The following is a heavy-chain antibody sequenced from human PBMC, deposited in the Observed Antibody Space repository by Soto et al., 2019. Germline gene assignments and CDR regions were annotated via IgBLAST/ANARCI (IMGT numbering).Heavy chain of an antibody. CDR3: ARTAAAGKYYYGVDV. D-gene: IGHD6-13*01. V-gene: IGHV5-51*01. J-gene: IGHJ6*02. Sequence: GESLKISCKGSGYSFTSYWIGWVRQMPGKVLEWLGFIYPGDSDTRYSPSFQGQVTISADKSISTAYLQWSSLKASDTAIYYCARTAAAGKYYYGVDVWGQGTTVTVSS. CDR2: IYPGDSDT. CDR1: GYSFTSYW.